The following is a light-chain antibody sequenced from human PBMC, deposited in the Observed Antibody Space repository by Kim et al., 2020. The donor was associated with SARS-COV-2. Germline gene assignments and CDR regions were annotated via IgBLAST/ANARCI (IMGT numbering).Light chain of an antibody. J-gene: IGKJ2*01. CDR2: EAS. V-gene: IGKV3-11*01. CDR1: QSISSY. CDR3: QQRSNWPRT. Sequence: EIVLTQSPATLSLSPGERVTLSCRASQSISSYLAWYRQKPGQAPRLLIYEASNRATGIPVRFSGSGSGTDFTLTISSLEPEDFAVYYCQQRSNWPRTFGQGTKLEI.